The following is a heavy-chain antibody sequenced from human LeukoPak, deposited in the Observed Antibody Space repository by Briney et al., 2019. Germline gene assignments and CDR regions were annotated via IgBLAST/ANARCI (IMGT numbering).Heavy chain of an antibody. Sequence: PGGSLRLSCAASGFTFSSYSMNWVRQAPGKGLEWVSSISSSSSYIYYADSVKGRFTISRDNAKNSLYLQMNSLRAEDTAVYYCAKDPVITIFGEVHYYYYMDVWGKGTTVTVSS. J-gene: IGHJ6*03. CDR1: GFTFSSYS. CDR2: ISSSSSYI. D-gene: IGHD3-3*01. CDR3: AKDPVITIFGEVHYYYYMDV. V-gene: IGHV3-21*04.